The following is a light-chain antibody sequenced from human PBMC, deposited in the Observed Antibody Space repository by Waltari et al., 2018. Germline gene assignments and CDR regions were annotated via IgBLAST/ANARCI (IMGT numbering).Light chain of an antibody. V-gene: IGKV1-5*03. Sequence: DIQLTQSPSTLSAPVGDSVTFTCRASQRHNSWLAWYQQKPGIAPKLLIYKASSLESGVPSRFSGSGSGTEFTLTISSLQPDVLATYYCQQYSANPWTFGQGTRVEIE. CDR3: QQYSANPWT. J-gene: IGKJ1*01. CDR2: KAS. CDR1: QRHNSW.